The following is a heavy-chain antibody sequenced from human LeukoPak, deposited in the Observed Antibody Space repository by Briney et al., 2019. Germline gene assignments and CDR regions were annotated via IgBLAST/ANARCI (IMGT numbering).Heavy chain of an antibody. CDR3: ATYIQRPPGMDV. V-gene: IGHV3-11*03. Sequence: GGSLRLSCAASGFTFSDYHMTWIRQAPGKGLEWFSYISGSSIYTRYADSVKGRFTISRDNAKNSLYLQMNSLRAEDTALYFGATYIQRPPGMDVWGQGTTVTVSS. D-gene: IGHD2-15*01. CDR1: GFTFSDYH. J-gene: IGHJ6*02. CDR2: ISGSSIYT.